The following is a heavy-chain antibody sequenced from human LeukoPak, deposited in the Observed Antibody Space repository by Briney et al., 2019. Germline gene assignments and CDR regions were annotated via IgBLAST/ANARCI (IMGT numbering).Heavy chain of an antibody. V-gene: IGHV1-46*01. Sequence: ASVKVSCKTSGYIFTTYSMQWVRQAPGQGLEWMGIINPSGGSTTYAQKFQGRVTMTRDTSTSTVYMELSSLRSEDTAVYYCARDRPVGYYFDYWGQGTLVTVSS. J-gene: IGHJ4*02. CDR2: INPSGGST. CDR3: ARDRPVGYYFDY. CDR1: GYIFTTYS. D-gene: IGHD1-26*01.